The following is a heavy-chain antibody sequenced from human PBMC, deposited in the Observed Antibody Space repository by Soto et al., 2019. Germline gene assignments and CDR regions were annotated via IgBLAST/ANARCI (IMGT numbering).Heavy chain of an antibody. CDR3: ARHLEVGVAVLRYFDWLLPFDY. J-gene: IGHJ4*02. CDR1: GGSISSSSYY. CDR2: IYYSGST. Sequence: PSETLSLTCTVSGGSISSSSYYWGWIRQPPGKGLEWIGSIYYSGSTYYNPSLKSRVTISVDTSKNQFSLKLSSVTAADTAVYYCARHLEVGVAVLRYFDWLLPFDYWGQGTLVTVSS. V-gene: IGHV4-39*01. D-gene: IGHD3-9*01.